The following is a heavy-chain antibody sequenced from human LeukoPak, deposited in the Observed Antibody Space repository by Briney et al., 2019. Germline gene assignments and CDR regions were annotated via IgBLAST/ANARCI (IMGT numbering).Heavy chain of an antibody. J-gene: IGHJ4*02. Sequence: PSQTLSLTCTVSGGSISSGGYYWSWIRQHPGEGLEWIGYIYYSGSTYYNPSLKSRVTISVDTSKNQFSLKLSSVTAADTAVYYCARVTGYCSSTSCKERRFDYWGQGTLVTVSS. CDR3: ARVTGYCSSTSCKERRFDY. CDR1: GGSISSGGYY. CDR2: IYYSGST. V-gene: IGHV4-31*03. D-gene: IGHD2-2*01.